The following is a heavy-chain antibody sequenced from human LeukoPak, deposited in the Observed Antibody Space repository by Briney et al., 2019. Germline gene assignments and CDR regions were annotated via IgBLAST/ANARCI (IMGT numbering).Heavy chain of an antibody. D-gene: IGHD3-22*01. V-gene: IGHV3-23*01. CDR1: GFTFSSYA. Sequence: GGSLRLSCAASGFTFSSYAMSWVRQAPGKGLEWVAAISGSGGSTYYADSVKGRFTISRDNSKNTLYLQMNSLRAEDTAVYYCAKHPMIVVVITQRIDYWGQGTLVTVSS. CDR3: AKHPMIVVVITQRIDY. CDR2: ISGSGGST. J-gene: IGHJ4*02.